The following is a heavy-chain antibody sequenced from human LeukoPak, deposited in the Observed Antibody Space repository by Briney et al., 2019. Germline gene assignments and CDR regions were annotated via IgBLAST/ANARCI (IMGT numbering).Heavy chain of an antibody. Sequence: GASVKVSCKASGYTFTGYFIHWVRQAPGQGLEWMGWINPNNGGTDCAQRFQGRVTMTRDTSMSTAYMELSRLTSDDTAVYYCARGAGSSWFDYWGQGTLVTVSS. J-gene: IGHJ4*02. D-gene: IGHD6-13*01. CDR1: GYTFTGYF. CDR3: ARGAGSSWFDY. CDR2: INPNNGGT. V-gene: IGHV1-2*02.